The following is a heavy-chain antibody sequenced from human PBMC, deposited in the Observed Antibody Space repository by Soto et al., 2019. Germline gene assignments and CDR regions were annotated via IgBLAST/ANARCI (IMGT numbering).Heavy chain of an antibody. Sequence: SETLSLTCSVSGGSMNTYYWSWIRQPPGKGLEWIGYIYSSGSTNYKLSLKSRVVFSVDTSKNQFSLKLSSVTAADAAVYYCARGSGNPFDYWGQGTLVTVSS. D-gene: IGHD2-15*01. CDR3: ARGSGNPFDY. CDR1: GGSMNTYY. CDR2: IYSSGST. J-gene: IGHJ4*02. V-gene: IGHV4-59*01.